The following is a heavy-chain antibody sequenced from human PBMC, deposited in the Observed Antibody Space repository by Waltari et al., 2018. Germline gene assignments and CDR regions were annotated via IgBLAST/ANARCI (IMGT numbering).Heavy chain of an antibody. CDR3: ARKRYSGSDGGYFDL. Sequence: EVQLVQSGAEVKKPGESLKISCKGSGYSFTSYWIGWVRQMPGKGLAWMGIIYPSDSDTRYSPAFQGQVTISADKASSTAFLQWSSLKASDTAMYYGARKRYSGSDGGYFDLWGRGTLVNGSS. V-gene: IGHV5-51*01. CDR1: GYSFTSYW. D-gene: IGHD1-26*01. CDR2: IYPSDSDT. J-gene: IGHJ2*01.